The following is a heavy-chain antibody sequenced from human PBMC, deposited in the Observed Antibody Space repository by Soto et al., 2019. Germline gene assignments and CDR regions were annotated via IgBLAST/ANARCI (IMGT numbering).Heavy chain of an antibody. CDR3: AKGGLYNSSWYEGY. Sequence: EVQLLESGGALVQPGGSLRLSCAASGFTFSSYAMSWVRQAPGKGLEWVSSISASGDSTHNANSVKGRFSISRDNYKNAPELQLNRLTADETAVYYCAKGGLYNSSWYEGYWGQGTLVTVSS. CDR1: GFTFSSYA. D-gene: IGHD6-13*01. J-gene: IGHJ4*02. V-gene: IGHV3-23*01. CDR2: ISASGDST.